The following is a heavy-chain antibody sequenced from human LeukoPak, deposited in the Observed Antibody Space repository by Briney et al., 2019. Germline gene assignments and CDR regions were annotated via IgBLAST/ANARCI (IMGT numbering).Heavy chain of an antibody. Sequence: SETLSLTCTVSGYSISSGYYWGWIRQPPGKGLEWIGSIYHSGSTYYNPSLKSRVTISVDTSKNQFSLKLSSVTAADTAVYYCARHRPRGYYDSSGYYFDYWGQGTLVTVSS. V-gene: IGHV4-38-2*02. CDR2: IYHSGST. D-gene: IGHD3-22*01. J-gene: IGHJ4*02. CDR1: GYSISSGYY. CDR3: ARHRPRGYYDSSGYYFDY.